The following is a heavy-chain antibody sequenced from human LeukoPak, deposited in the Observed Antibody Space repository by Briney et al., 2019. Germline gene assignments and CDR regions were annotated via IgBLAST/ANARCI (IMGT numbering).Heavy chain of an antibody. D-gene: IGHD5-18*01. CDR3: AKAEAGGYNYGPFDD. Sequence: GGSLRLSCTTSGFAFTGFGLNWVRQAPGKGLEWISSMSRNAVDAYYADSVRGRFSISRDNSKDTLYLQMNSLRDEDTALYYCAKAEAGGYNYGPFDDWGQGTLVTVSS. J-gene: IGHJ4*02. CDR2: MSRNAVDA. CDR1: GFAFTGFG. V-gene: IGHV3-23*01.